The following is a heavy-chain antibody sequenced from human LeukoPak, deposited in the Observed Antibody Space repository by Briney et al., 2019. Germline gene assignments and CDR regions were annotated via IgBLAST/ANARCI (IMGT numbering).Heavy chain of an antibody. Sequence: SETLSLTCTVSGGSISSSSYYWGWIRQPPGKGLEWIGSIYYSGSTYYNPSLKSRVTISVNRSKNQFSLNLTSVTAADTAVYYCARGPGYSSSRYDSWGQGTLVTVSS. CDR3: ARGPGYSSSRYDS. CDR1: GGSISSSSYY. D-gene: IGHD6-13*01. V-gene: IGHV4-39*07. J-gene: IGHJ4*02. CDR2: IYYSGST.